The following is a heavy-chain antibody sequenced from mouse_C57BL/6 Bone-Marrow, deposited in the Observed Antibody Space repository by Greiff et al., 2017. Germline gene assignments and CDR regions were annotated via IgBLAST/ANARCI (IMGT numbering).Heavy chain of an antibody. Sequence: EVQLVESGGGLVKPGGSLKLSCAASGFTFSDYGMHWVRQAPEKGLEWVAYISSGSSTIYYADTVKGRFTISRDNAKNTLFLQMTSLRSEDTAMYYWARPGYGSSFWYFDVWGTGTTVTVSS. CDR1: GFTFSDYG. D-gene: IGHD1-1*01. CDR3: ARPGYGSSFWYFDV. CDR2: ISSGSSTI. V-gene: IGHV5-17*01. J-gene: IGHJ1*03.